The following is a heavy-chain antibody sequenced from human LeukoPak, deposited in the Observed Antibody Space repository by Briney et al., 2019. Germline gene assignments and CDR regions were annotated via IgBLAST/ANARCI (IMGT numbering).Heavy chain of an antibody. J-gene: IGHJ4*02. D-gene: IGHD3-10*01. V-gene: IGHV4-34*01. CDR2: INHSGST. CDR3: ARGGVMVRGVYGIDY. CDR1: GGSFSGYY. Sequence: SETLSLTCAVYGGSFSGYYWSWLRQPPGKGLEWIGEINHSGSTNYNPSLKSRVTISVDTSKNQFSLKLSSVTAADTAVYYCARGGVMVRGVYGIDYWGQGTLVTVSS.